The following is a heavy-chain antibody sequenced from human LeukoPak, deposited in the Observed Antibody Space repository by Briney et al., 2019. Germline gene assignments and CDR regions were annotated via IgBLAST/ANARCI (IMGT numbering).Heavy chain of an antibody. V-gene: IGHV4-39*07. CDR2: VYYSGST. D-gene: IGHD3-3*02. CDR3: ARAFYPGYYSYMAV. Sequence: SETLSLTCTVSGGSISSSSYYWGWIRQPPGKGLEWIGSVYYSGSTYYNPSLKSRVTISVDTSKNQFSLKLSSVTAADTAVYYCARAFYPGYYSYMAVWGKGTTVTVSS. J-gene: IGHJ6*03. CDR1: GGSISSSSYY.